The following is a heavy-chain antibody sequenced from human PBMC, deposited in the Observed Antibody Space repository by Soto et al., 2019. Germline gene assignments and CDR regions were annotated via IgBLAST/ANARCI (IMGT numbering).Heavy chain of an antibody. CDR3: ARGGITIFGVVIIDWYFDL. V-gene: IGHV4-31*03. J-gene: IGHJ2*01. CDR2: IYYSGST. D-gene: IGHD3-3*01. CDR1: GGSISSGGYY. Sequence: QVQLQESGPGLVKPSQTLSLTCTVSGGSISSGGYYWSWIRQHPGKGLEWIGYIYYSGSTYYHPSLKRRVTISVDTSKNQFSLKLSSVTAADTAVYYCARGGITIFGVVIIDWYFDLWGRGTLVTVSS.